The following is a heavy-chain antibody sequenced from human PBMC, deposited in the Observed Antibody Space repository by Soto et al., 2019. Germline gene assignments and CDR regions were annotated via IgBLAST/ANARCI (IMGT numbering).Heavy chain of an antibody. Sequence: VKVSCKASGFDFGSFGIQFLRQTRGRGLEWIGWIVVVSGSTNYARQFQGRVAISRDMSSSTAYLDLYDLKSDDTAVYFCSADHPHMAMGWPVWGQGTTVTVSS. J-gene: IGHJ6*02. CDR1: GFDFGSFG. V-gene: IGHV1-58*02. CDR3: SADHPHMAMGWPV. CDR2: IVVVSGST. D-gene: IGHD1-26*01.